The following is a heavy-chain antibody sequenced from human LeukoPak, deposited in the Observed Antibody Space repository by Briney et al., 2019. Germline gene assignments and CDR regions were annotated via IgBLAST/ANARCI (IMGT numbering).Heavy chain of an antibody. CDR2: IYYSGST. V-gene: IGHV4-31*03. Sequence: SETLSLTCTVSGGSISSGGYYWSWIRQHPGKGLEWIGYIYYSGSTYYNPSLKSRVTISVDTSKNQFSLKLSSVTAADTAVYYCARGDYSYGMDVWGQGTTVTVSS. CDR3: ARGDYSYGMDV. CDR1: GGSISSGGYY. J-gene: IGHJ6*02.